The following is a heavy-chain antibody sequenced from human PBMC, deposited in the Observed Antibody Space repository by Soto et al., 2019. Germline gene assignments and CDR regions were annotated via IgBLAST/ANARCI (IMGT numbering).Heavy chain of an antibody. CDR2: ISYDGSNK. D-gene: IGHD3-10*01. CDR3: AKASLASTMVRGRGYFDY. V-gene: IGHV3-30*18. Sequence: QMQLVESGGGVVQRGRSLRLSCAASGFTFSSYGMHWVRQAPGKGLEWVAVISYDGSNKYYADSVKGRFTISRDNSKNTLYLQMNSLRAEDTAVYYCAKASLASTMVRGRGYFDYWGQGTLVTVSS. CDR1: GFTFSSYG. J-gene: IGHJ4*02.